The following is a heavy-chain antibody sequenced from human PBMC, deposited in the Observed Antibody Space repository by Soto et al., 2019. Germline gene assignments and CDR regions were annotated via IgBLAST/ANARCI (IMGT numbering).Heavy chain of an antibody. J-gene: IGHJ4*02. CDR3: ARDARPRTADY. V-gene: IGHV3-7*03. Sequence: DVQLVESGGGLVQPGGSLRLSCAASGFTFTNYWISWLRQAPEKGLEWVGNVNEDGSAQYYMDSVKGRFTISRDNAKNSLFLQMNSLRADDTAVYYCARDARPRTADYWGQGTLVTVSS. D-gene: IGHD6-25*01. CDR1: GFTFTNYW. CDR2: VNEDGSAQ.